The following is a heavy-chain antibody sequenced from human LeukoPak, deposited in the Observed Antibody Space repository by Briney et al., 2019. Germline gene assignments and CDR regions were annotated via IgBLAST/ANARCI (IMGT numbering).Heavy chain of an antibody. CDR1: GYTFTSYY. CDR3: ARDGYSGYEYNWFDP. Sequence: ASVKVSCKASGYTFTSYYMHWVRQAPGQGLEWMGIINPSGGSTSYAQKFQGRVTMTRDMSTGTVYMELSSLRSEDTAVYYCARDGYSGYEYNWFDPWGQGTLVTVSS. CDR2: INPSGGST. V-gene: IGHV1-46*01. D-gene: IGHD5-12*01. J-gene: IGHJ5*02.